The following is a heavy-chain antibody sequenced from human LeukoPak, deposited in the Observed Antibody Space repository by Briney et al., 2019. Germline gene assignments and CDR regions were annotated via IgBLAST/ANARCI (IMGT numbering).Heavy chain of an antibody. J-gene: IGHJ4*02. CDR3: ASLPRSSGSYYNY. CDR2: ITPDSGDT. D-gene: IGHD3-10*01. CDR1: GYTFTAQY. V-gene: IGHV1-2*02. Sequence: ASMKVSCKASGYTFTAQYLHWVRQAPGQGLEWMGWITPDSGDTKYAQKFQGRVTMTSDTSTNTGYMELSRVKSDDTAVYYCASLPRSSGSYYNYWGQGILVTVPS.